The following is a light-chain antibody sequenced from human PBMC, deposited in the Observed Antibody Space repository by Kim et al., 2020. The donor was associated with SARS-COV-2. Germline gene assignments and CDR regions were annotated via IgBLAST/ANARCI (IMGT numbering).Light chain of an antibody. J-gene: IGLJ2*01. CDR1: SSNIGNNP. CDR3: AAWDDRVDGPV. Sequence: GQWLTISCSGSSSNIGNNPVNWYQQLPGAAPKLLVYASHQRPSGVPDRFSGSKSGTSASLVIRGLRSEDEADYFCAAWDDRVDGPVFGGGTQLTVL. CDR2: ASH. V-gene: IGLV1-44*01.